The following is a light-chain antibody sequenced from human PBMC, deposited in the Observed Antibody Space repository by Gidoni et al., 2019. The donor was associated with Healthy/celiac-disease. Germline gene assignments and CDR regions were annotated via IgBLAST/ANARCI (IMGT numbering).Light chain of an antibody. CDR1: QSVLYSPNNKNY. CDR2: WAS. J-gene: IGKJ4*01. V-gene: IGKV4-1*01. CDR3: QQYYSTPLT. Sequence: DIVMTQSQVSLAVSLGKRATINCKSSQSVLYSPNNKNYLAWYQQKPGQPPKLLIYWASTRESGVPDRFSGSGSGTDFTLTISSLQAEDVAVYYCQQYYSTPLTFGGGTKVEIK.